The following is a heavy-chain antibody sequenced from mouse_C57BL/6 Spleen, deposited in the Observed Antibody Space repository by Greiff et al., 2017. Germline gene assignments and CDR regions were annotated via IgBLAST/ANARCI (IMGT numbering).Heavy chain of an antibody. D-gene: IGHD3-3*01. Sequence: VQLQQPGAELVRPGSSVKLSCKASGYTFTSYWMHWVKQRPIQGLEWIGNIDPSDSETHYNQKFKDKATLTVDKSSSTAYMQLSSLTSEDSAGDYCARREGQGNYFDYWGQGTTLTVSS. J-gene: IGHJ2*01. CDR3: ARREGQGNYFDY. V-gene: IGHV1-52*01. CDR1: GYTFTSYW. CDR2: IDPSDSET.